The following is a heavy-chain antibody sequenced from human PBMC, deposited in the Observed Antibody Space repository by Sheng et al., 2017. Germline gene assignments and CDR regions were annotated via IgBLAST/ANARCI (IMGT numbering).Heavy chain of an antibody. Sequence: QVQLVQSGAEVKKPGASVKVSCKASGYTFTSYGISWVRQAPGQGLEWMGWISAYNGNTNYAQKLQGRVTMTTDTSTSTAYMELRSLRSDDTAVYYCARDRVTYYDFWSGPSPDAFDIWGQGTMVTVSS. D-gene: IGHD3-3*01. CDR1: GYTFTSYG. V-gene: IGHV1-18*01. J-gene: IGHJ3*02. CDR2: ISAYNGNT. CDR3: ARDRVTYYDFWSGPSPDAFDI.